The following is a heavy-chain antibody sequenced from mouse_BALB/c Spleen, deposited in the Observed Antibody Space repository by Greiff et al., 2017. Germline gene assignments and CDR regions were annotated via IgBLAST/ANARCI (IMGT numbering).Heavy chain of an antibody. CDR3: ARFTSAPYFDY. CDR2: ILPGSGST. CDR1: GYTFSSYW. D-gene: IGHD1-2*01. V-gene: IGHV1-9*01. Sequence: QVQLQQSGAELMKPGASVKISCKATGYTFSSYWIEWVKQRPGHGLEWIGEILPGSGSTNYNEKFKGKATFTADTSSNTAYLQLSSLTSEDSAVYYCARFTSAPYFDYWGQGTTRTVSS. J-gene: IGHJ2*01.